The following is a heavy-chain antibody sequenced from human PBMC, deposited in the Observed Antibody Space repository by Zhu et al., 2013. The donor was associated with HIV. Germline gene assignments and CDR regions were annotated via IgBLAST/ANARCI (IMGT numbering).Heavy chain of an antibody. V-gene: IGHV3-23*04. CDR3: AKGADYDYIWGSGHAFDI. D-gene: IGHD3-16*01. Sequence: EVQLVESGGGLVQPGGSVRLSCAASGFTFSSYAMSWVRQAPGKGLEWVAAINTLGSTYYADSVTGRFTISRDNSNNTLFLHMNDLTVEDTAVYYCAKGADYDYIWGSGHAFDIWGQGTMVTVSS. CDR1: GFTFSSYA. CDR2: INTLGST. J-gene: IGHJ3*02.